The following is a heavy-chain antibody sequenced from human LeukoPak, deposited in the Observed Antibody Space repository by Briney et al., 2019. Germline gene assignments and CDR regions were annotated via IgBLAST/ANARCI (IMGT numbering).Heavy chain of an antibody. Sequence: RGSPSPSSVVTPSTFSILEMNDDPQARGAGVESVPPITGSGGIIYYADSVKCRFSISRDNANNSLYLQMGSLRGEDTAVYYCATYGPTLLQLEYYFDNWGEGTLVTVSS. CDR1: PSTFSILE. J-gene: IGHJ4*02. CDR3: ATYGPTLLQLEYYFDN. CDR2: ITGSGGII. D-gene: IGHD5-24*01. V-gene: IGHV3-48*03.